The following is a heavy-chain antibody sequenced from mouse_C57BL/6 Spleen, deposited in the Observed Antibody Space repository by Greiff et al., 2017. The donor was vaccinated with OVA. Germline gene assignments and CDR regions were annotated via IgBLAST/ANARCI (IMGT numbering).Heavy chain of an antibody. V-gene: IGHV5-9-1*02. J-gene: IGHJ1*03. D-gene: IGHD4-1*01. CDR1: GFTFSSYA. Sequence: EVQVVESGEGLVKPGGSLKLSCAASGFTFSSYAMSWVRQTPEKRLEWVAYISSGGDYIYYADTVKGRFTISRDNARNTLYLQMSSLKSEDTAMYYCTREGELERGYFDVWGTGTTVTVSS. CDR2: ISSGGDYI. CDR3: TREGELERGYFDV.